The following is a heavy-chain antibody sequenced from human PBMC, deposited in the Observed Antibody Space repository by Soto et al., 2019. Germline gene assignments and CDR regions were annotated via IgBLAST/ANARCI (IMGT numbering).Heavy chain of an antibody. CDR2: ISSSGSTI. D-gene: IGHD2-15*01. J-gene: IGHJ5*02. CDR3: ARVEPEAFGGSLLFDP. V-gene: IGHV3-48*03. CDR1: GFTFSSYE. Sequence: HPGGSLRLSCAASGFTFSSYEMNWVRQAPGKGLEWVSYISSSGSTIYYADSVKGRFTISRDNAKNSLYLQMNSLRAEDTAVYYCARVEPEAFGGSLLFDPWGQGTLVTVSS.